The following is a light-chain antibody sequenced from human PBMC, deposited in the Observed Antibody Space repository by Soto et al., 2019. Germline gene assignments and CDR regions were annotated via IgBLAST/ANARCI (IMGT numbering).Light chain of an antibody. CDR2: LGS. Sequence: IVMTQSPLSLSVTPGEPTSISCRCGQSLLHSNGYTYLDWYLQKPGQSPQLLIYLGSNRASGVPDRFSGSGAGTDFTLKISRVEAEDVGVYYCMQTLQIWTFGRGTKVDIK. J-gene: IGKJ1*01. V-gene: IGKV2-28*01. CDR3: MQTLQIWT. CDR1: QSLLHSNGYTY.